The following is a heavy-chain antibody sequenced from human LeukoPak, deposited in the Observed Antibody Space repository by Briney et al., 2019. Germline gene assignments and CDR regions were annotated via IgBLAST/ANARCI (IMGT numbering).Heavy chain of an antibody. D-gene: IGHD1-26*01. CDR2: IYYSGST. J-gene: IGHJ6*03. Sequence: PSETLSLTCTVSGGSISSYYWSWIRQPPGKGLEWIGYIYYSGSTNYNPSLKSRVTISVDTSKNQFSLKLSSVTAADTAVYYCARRYSGSYYSYYYYMDVWGKGTTVTISS. V-gene: IGHV4-59*12. CDR1: GGSISSYY. CDR3: ARRYSGSYYSYYYYMDV.